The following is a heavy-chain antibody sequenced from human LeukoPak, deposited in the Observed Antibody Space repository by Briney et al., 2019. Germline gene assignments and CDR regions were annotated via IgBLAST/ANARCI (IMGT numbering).Heavy chain of an antibody. CDR2: IKYDGSDK. J-gene: IGHJ4*02. Sequence: GGSLRLSCAASGFTFSGFWMSWVRQAPTKGLEWVANIKYDGSDKLYVDSVKGRFTVSRDNANNSLYLQMNSLRAEDTAVYYCVRGGGSFDSWGQGTLVTVSS. CDR1: GFTFSGFW. V-gene: IGHV3-7*04. CDR3: VRGGGSFDS. D-gene: IGHD3-16*01.